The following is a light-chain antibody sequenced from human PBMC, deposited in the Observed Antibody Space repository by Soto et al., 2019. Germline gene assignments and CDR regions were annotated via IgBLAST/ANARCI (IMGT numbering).Light chain of an antibody. Sequence: QMTQSPSSLSASVGDRVTITCQARQDISKNLNWYQQKPGKAPKLLIYDASSLQTGVPSRFSGSGSATHFTFTISSLQPEDIATYFCQQYDNLLPITFGQGTRLEIK. CDR2: DAS. CDR3: QQYDNLLPIT. CDR1: QDISKN. V-gene: IGKV1-33*01. J-gene: IGKJ5*01.